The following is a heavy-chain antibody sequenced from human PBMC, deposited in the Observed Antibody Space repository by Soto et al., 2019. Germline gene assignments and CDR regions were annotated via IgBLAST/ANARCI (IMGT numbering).Heavy chain of an antibody. Sequence: SETLSLTCAVYGGSFSGYYWSLIRQPPGKGLEWIGEINHSGSTNYNPSLKSRVTISVDTSKNQFSLKLSSVTAADTAVYYCARGGYGSGSYRLYYYYGMDVWGQGTTVTVSS. CDR3: ARGGYGSGSYRLYYYYGMDV. J-gene: IGHJ6*02. D-gene: IGHD3-10*01. CDR1: GGSFSGYY. CDR2: INHSGST. V-gene: IGHV4-34*01.